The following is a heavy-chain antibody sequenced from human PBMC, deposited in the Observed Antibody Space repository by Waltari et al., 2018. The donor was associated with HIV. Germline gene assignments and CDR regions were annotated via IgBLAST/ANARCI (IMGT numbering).Heavy chain of an antibody. V-gene: IGHV4-39*07. Sequence: QLQLQESGPGLVKPSETLSLTCTVSGGSISSSSYYWGWIRQPPGKGLEWIGSIYYSGSTYYNPSLKSRVTISVDTSKNQFSLKLSSVTAADTAVYYCARDRLSDFWSGYRPYYGMDVWGQGTTVTVSS. D-gene: IGHD3-3*01. J-gene: IGHJ6*02. CDR1: GGSISSSSYY. CDR2: IYYSGST. CDR3: ARDRLSDFWSGYRPYYGMDV.